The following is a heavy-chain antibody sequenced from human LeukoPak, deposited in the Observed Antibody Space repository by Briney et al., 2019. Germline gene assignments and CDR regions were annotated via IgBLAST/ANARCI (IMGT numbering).Heavy chain of an antibody. Sequence: GASVKGSCKASGYTFTSYGITWVRQAPVQGLEWMGWISPYNGNTNYAQKRQGRVTMTPDTSTSTAYMELRSLRSDDTAVYYCAREPYSSSSDYWGQGTLVTVSS. V-gene: IGHV1-18*01. D-gene: IGHD6-6*01. CDR3: AREPYSSSSDY. CDR1: GYTFTSYG. J-gene: IGHJ4*02. CDR2: ISPYNGNT.